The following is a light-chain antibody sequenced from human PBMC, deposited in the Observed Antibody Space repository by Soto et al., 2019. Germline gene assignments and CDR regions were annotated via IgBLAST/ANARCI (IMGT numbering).Light chain of an antibody. CDR2: AAS. J-gene: IGKJ2*01. Sequence: DIQMTQSPDSLSASVGERVTITCRASQSIVTYLNWYQQKPGKAPNHLVYAASSLQSGVPSRFSGSGSGTDFTLTITALQSEELATYFSQQTFSPPSSIGQGTNLEI. CDR1: QSIVTY. V-gene: IGKV1-39*01. CDR3: QQTFSPPSS.